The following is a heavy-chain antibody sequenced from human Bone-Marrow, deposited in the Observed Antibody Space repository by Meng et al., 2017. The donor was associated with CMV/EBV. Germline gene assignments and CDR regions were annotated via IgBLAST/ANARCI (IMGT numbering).Heavy chain of an antibody. D-gene: IGHD3-3*01. CDR3: GIWRNSYFDV. CDR2: IYYSGST. V-gene: IGHV4-61*01. Sequence: SETLSLTCTVSGGSVHSGNSYWSWIRQPPGKGLEWIGYIYYSGSTSYNPSLKSRVTISVDTSKNQFSLKLRSVTAADTAVYYCGIWRNSYFDVWVRGTVVTVSS. J-gene: IGHJ2*01. CDR1: GGSVHSGNSY.